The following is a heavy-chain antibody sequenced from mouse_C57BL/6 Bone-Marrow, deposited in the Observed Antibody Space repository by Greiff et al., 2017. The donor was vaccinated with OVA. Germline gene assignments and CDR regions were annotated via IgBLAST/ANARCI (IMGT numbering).Heavy chain of an antibody. CDR1: GYTFTSYG. CDR3: ASKGWLGGPFAY. V-gene: IGHV1-81*01. CDR2: IYPRSGNT. D-gene: IGHD2-3*01. J-gene: IGHJ3*01. Sequence: QVQLQQSGAELARPGASVKLSCKASGYTFTSYGISWVKQRTGQGLEWIGEIYPRSGNTYYNEKFKGKATLTADKSSSTAYMELRSLTSEDSAVYYCASKGWLGGPFAYWGQGTLVTVSA.